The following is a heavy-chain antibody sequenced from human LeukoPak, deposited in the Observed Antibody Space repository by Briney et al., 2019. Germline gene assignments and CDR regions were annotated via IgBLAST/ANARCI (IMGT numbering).Heavy chain of an antibody. CDR3: VRDRTLGVRDGFILA. V-gene: IGHV3-48*02. CDR2: ISISSSTI. CDR1: GFTFSSYS. Sequence: GGSLRLSCAASGFTFSSYSMNWVRQAPGKGLEWVSYISISSSTIYYADSVKGRFTISRDNAKNSLYLQMSSLRDEDTAVYYCVRDRTLGVRDGFILAWGQGTLVTVSS. J-gene: IGHJ5*02. D-gene: IGHD5-24*01.